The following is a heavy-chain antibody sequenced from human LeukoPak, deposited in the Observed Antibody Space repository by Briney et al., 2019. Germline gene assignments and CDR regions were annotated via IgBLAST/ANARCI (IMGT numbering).Heavy chain of an antibody. D-gene: IGHD6-25*01. CDR2: IYHSGST. J-gene: IGHJ4*02. Sequence: SETLSLTCTVSGGSISSGGYYWSWIRQPPGKGLEWIGYIYHSGSTYYNPSLKSRVTISVDRSKNQFSLKLSSVTAADMAVYYCARLDRGINAAHFDYWGQGTLVTVSS. V-gene: IGHV4-30-2*01. CDR1: GGSISSGGYY. CDR3: ARLDRGINAAHFDY.